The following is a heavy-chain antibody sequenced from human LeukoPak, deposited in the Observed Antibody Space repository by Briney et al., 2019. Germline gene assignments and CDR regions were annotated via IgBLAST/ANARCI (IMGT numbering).Heavy chain of an antibody. CDR1: GFTFSSYV. V-gene: IGHV3-23*01. D-gene: IGHD5-18*01. CDR2: ISGSGDNT. Sequence: GGSLRLSCAASGFTFSSYVMTWVRQAPGKGLEWVSSISGSGDNTYYADSVKGRFTISRDKSKNTLYLQMDSLRAEDTAVYYCAKDLILGYSYRHHLDSWGQGTLVTVSS. CDR3: AKDLILGYSYRHHLDS. J-gene: IGHJ4*02.